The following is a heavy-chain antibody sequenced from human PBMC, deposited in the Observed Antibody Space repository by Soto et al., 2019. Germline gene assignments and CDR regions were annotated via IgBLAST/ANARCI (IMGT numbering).Heavy chain of an antibody. Sequence: SETLSLTCAVYGGSFSGYYWSWIRQPPGKGLEWIGEINHSGSTNYNPSLKSRVTISVDTSKNQFSLKLSSVTAADTAVYYCARVGELLRGGYYYYYGMDVWGQGTTVTVSS. CDR3: ARVGELLRGGYYYYYGMDV. CDR2: INHSGST. D-gene: IGHD1-26*01. V-gene: IGHV4-34*01. CDR1: GGSFSGYY. J-gene: IGHJ6*02.